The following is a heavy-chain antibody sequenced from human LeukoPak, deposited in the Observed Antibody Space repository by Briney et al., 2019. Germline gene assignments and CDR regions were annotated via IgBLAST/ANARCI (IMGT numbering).Heavy chain of an antibody. Sequence: ASVEISCKASGGNFRSYSISWGGQAPGPGLEWMGSIIPILGIANYAQKFQGRVTITADKSTSTAYMELSSLRSEDTAVYYCAVDSSGSPFDYWGQGTLVTVSS. CDR1: GGNFRSYS. CDR3: AVDSSGSPFDY. D-gene: IGHD3-22*01. J-gene: IGHJ4*02. V-gene: IGHV1-69*02. CDR2: IIPILGIA.